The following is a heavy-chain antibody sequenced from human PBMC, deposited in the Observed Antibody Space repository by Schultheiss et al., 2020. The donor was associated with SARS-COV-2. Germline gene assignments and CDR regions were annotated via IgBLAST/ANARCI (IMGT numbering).Heavy chain of an antibody. Sequence: SETLSLTCTVSGGSISSYYWSWIRQPPGKGLEWIGYIYYSGSTYYNPSLKSLVTISVDTSKNQFSLKLSSVTAADTAVYYCARSRDLRAYYYGMDVWGQGTTVTVS. CDR1: GGSISSYY. CDR2: IYYSGST. CDR3: ARSRDLRAYYYGMDV. J-gene: IGHJ6*02. D-gene: IGHD3-3*01. V-gene: IGHV4-59*06.